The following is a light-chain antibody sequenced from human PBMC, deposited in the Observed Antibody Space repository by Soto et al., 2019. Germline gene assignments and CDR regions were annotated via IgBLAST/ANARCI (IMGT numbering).Light chain of an antibody. Sequence: QSALTQPASVSGSPGQSITISCTGTSSDVGGYNYVSWYQQHPGKAPKLMIYEVSNRPSGVSNRFSGSKSGNTASLTISGLQDEDDADYYCSSYTSSSTLVFGTGTKLTVL. CDR2: EVS. CDR3: SSYTSSSTLV. CDR1: SSDVGGYNY. V-gene: IGLV2-14*01. J-gene: IGLJ1*01.